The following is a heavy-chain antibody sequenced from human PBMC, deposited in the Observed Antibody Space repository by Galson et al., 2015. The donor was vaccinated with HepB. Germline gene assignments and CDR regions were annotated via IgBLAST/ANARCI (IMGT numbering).Heavy chain of an antibody. CDR3: ARDGEEVSRGRGYGGEAFDI. CDR2: ISSNGGST. J-gene: IGHJ3*02. Sequence: SLRLSCAASGFTFSSYAMHWVRQAPGKGLEYVSAISSNGGSTYYANSVTGRFTISRDNSKNTLYLQMGSLRAEDMAVYYCARDGEEVSRGRGYGGEAFDIWGQGTMVTASS. D-gene: IGHD3-10*01. CDR1: GFTFSSYA. V-gene: IGHV3-64*01.